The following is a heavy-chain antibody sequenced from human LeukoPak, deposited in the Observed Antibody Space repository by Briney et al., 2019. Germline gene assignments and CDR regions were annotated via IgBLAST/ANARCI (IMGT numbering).Heavy chain of an antibody. CDR2: IKRKTDGGTT. D-gene: IGHD2-15*01. J-gene: IGHJ4*02. CDR1: GFTFSNAW. V-gene: IGHV3-15*01. Sequence: PGGALRLSCAASGFTFSNAWMSWVRQAPGKGLEWVGRIKRKTDGGTTDYAAPVKGRFTISRDDSKNTLYLQMNSLKTEDTAVYYCSVNYCSGGSCYMLWGQGTLVTVSS. CDR3: SVNYCSGGSCYML.